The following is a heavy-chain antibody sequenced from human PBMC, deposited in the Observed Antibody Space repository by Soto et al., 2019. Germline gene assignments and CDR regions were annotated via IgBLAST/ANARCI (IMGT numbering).Heavy chain of an antibody. CDR2: IYWDDDK. V-gene: IGHV2-5*02. D-gene: IGHD3-10*01. Sequence: QITLKESGPTLVRPTQTLTLTCTFSGFSLTTSGVGVGWIRQPPGKALEWLAVIYWDDDKRYSSSLKSRLTITKDPSKTHVVLTLTNMDPVDTATYYCAHHPYYGLGSYSFDHWGQGTLVTVSS. CDR3: AHHPYYGLGSYSFDH. CDR1: GFSLTTSGVG. J-gene: IGHJ4*02.